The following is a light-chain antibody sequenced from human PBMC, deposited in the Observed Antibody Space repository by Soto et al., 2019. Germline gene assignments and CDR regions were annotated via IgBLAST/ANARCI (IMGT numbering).Light chain of an antibody. CDR3: QQYYSTPWT. CDR2: WAS. CDR1: QSIFYSSNNKNY. J-gene: IGKJ1*01. Sequence: DIVMTQSPDSLAVSLGERATINCKSSQSIFYSSNNKNYLTWHQQKPGQPPKLLIYWASTRESGVPDRFSGSGSGTDFTLTISSLQAEDVAVYYCQQYYSTPWTFGQGTKVDIK. V-gene: IGKV4-1*01.